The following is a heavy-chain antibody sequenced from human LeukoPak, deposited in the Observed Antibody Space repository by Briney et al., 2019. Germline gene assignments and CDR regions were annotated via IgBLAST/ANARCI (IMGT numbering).Heavy chain of an antibody. Sequence: ASVKVSCKASGYTFTGYYMHWVRQAPGQGLEWMGWINPNSGGTNYAQKFQGWATMTRDTSISTAYMELSRLRSDDTAVYYCARDGIAAAGTRGFDPWGQGTLVTVSS. V-gene: IGHV1-2*04. CDR2: INPNSGGT. J-gene: IGHJ5*02. D-gene: IGHD6-13*01. CDR1: GYTFTGYY. CDR3: ARDGIAAAGTRGFDP.